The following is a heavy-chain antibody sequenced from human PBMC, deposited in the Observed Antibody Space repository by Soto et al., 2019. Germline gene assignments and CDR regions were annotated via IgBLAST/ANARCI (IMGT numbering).Heavy chain of an antibody. J-gene: IGHJ6*02. CDR2: ISYDGSNK. V-gene: IGHV3-30-3*01. Sequence: GGSLRLSCVASGFTFSSYAMHWVRQAPGKGLEWVAVISYDGSNKYYADSVKGRFTISRDNSKNTLYLQMNSLRAEDTAVYYCARVGRITIFGVVPSPVGLDVWGQGTTVTVSS. CDR1: GFTFSSYA. D-gene: IGHD3-3*01. CDR3: ARVGRITIFGVVPSPVGLDV.